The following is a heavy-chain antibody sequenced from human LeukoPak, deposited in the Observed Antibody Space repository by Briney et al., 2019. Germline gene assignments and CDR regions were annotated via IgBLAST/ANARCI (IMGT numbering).Heavy chain of an antibody. CDR2: ISGSGGNT. V-gene: IGHV3-23*01. CDR1: GFTFRSHA. D-gene: IGHD6-13*01. Sequence: GGSLRLSCAASGFTFRSHAMSWVRQAPGKGLEWVSGISGSGGNTYYADSVKGRFTISRDNSKNTLYLQMNSLRAEDTAVYYCAKDSAFSSWHDYWGPGTLVTVSS. J-gene: IGHJ4*02. CDR3: AKDSAFSSWHDY.